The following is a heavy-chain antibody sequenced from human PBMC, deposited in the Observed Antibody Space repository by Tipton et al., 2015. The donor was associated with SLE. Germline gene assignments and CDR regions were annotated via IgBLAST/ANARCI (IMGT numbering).Heavy chain of an antibody. CDR1: NGSITSLYDY. CDR2: IYYGGGT. V-gene: IGHV4-31*03. J-gene: IGHJ5*02. D-gene: IGHD2-2*01. Sequence: GLVKPSETLSLTCTVSNGSITSLYDYWGWIRQPPGKGLEWIGNIYYGGGTYYNPSLESRVTISLDTSKNQFSLKLNSVTAADTAVYYCARSTDQNWFDPWGQGTLVTVSS. CDR3: ARSTDQNWFDP.